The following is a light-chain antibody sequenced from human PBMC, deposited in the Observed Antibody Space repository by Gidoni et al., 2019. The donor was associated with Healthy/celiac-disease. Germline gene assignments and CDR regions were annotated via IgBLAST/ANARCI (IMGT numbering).Light chain of an antibody. V-gene: IGKV3-20*01. CDR1: QSVSSSY. J-gene: IGKJ1*01. CDR2: GAS. CDR3: QRCGSSPKT. Sequence: EIVLTPPPGTLSLSPGERATLSCRASQSVSSSYLAWYQQKPGQAPRLLNYGASSRAAGIPDRFSSSGSRADFPLTISRLEHEDFAVYYWQRCGSSPKTFGQGTKVEIK.